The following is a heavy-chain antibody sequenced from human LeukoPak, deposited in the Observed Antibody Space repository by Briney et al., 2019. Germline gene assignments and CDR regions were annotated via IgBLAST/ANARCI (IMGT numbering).Heavy chain of an antibody. V-gene: IGHV1-2*02. Sequence: ASVKVSCKASGYTFTGYYMHWVRQAPGQGLEWMGWINPNTGGTNYAQKFQGRVTLTRDTSISTAYMELSRLRSDDTAVYYCARGIQTLDDAFDIWGRGTMVTVSS. CDR3: ARGIQTLDDAFDI. CDR2: INPNTGGT. CDR1: GYTFTGYY. J-gene: IGHJ3*02.